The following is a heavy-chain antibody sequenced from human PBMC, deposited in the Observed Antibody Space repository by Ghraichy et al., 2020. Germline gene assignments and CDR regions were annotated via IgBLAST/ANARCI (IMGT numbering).Heavy chain of an antibody. V-gene: IGHV4-34*01. J-gene: IGHJ4*02. Sequence: SETLSLTCAVYGGSFSGYYWSWIRQPPGKGLEWIGEINHSGSTNYNPSLKSRVTISVDTSKNQFSLKLSSVTAADTAVYYCARGSGDSGYDYPRMVEQWARGRCFDYWGQGTLVTVSS. D-gene: IGHD5-12*01. CDR1: GGSFSGYY. CDR3: ARGSGDSGYDYPRMVEQWARGRCFDY. CDR2: INHSGST.